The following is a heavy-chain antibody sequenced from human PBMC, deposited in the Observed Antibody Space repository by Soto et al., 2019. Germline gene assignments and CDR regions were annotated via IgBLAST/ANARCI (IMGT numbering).Heavy chain of an antibody. CDR2: IYYSGST. V-gene: IGHV4-59*01. CDR1: GGSISSYY. CDR3: ARERGDYDILTGYYPESYYGMDV. Sequence: LSLTCTVSGGSISSYYWSWIRQPPGKGLEWIGYIYYSGSTNYNPSLKSRVTISVDTSKNQFSLKLSSVTAADTAVYYCARERGDYDILTGYYPESYYGMDVWGQGTTVTVSS. J-gene: IGHJ6*02. D-gene: IGHD3-9*01.